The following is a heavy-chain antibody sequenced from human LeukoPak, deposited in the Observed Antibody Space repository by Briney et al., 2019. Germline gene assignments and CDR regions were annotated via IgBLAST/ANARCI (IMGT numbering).Heavy chain of an antibody. CDR2: ISGDGTET. CDR3: ARVGRYCSGGSCYKDDAFDI. Sequence: GGSLRLSCAASGFTFSSYAMSWVRQAPRKGLEWVSTISGDGTETFYADSVKGRFTISRDNAKNSLYLQMNSLRAEDTAVYYCARVGRYCSGGSCYKDDAFDIWGQGTMVTVSS. V-gene: IGHV3-21*01. D-gene: IGHD2-15*01. CDR1: GFTFSSYA. J-gene: IGHJ3*02.